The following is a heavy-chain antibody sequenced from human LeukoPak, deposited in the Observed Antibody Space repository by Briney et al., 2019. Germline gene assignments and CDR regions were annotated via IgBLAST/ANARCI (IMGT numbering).Heavy chain of an antibody. J-gene: IGHJ4*02. V-gene: IGHV4-59*01. CDR3: AGLSWKWLVLGY. CDR1: GGSISSYY. D-gene: IGHD6-19*01. Sequence: SETLFLTCTVSGGSISSYYWSWIRQPPGKGLEWIGYIYYSGSTNYNPSLKSRVTISVDTSKNQFSLKLSSVTAADTAVYYCAGLSWKWLVLGYWGQGTLVTVSS. CDR2: IYYSGST.